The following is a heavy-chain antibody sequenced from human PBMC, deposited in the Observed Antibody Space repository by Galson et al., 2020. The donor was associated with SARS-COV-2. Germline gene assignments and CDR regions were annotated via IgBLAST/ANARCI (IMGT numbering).Heavy chain of an antibody. CDR3: AKDGEWEGLTYYFGN. V-gene: IGHV3-23*01. CDR1: GFTFSSYA. Sequence: GESLKISCAASGFTFSSYAMNWVRQAPGKGLEWVSAISGSGGNTYYADSVKGRFTTSRDNSKNTLYLLMNSLRAEDTAVYYCAKDGEWEGLTYYFGNWGQGTLVTVSS. J-gene: IGHJ4*02. D-gene: IGHD1-26*01. CDR2: ISGSGGNT.